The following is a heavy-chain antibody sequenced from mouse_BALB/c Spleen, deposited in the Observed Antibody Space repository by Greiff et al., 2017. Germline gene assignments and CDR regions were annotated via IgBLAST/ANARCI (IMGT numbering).Heavy chain of an antibody. CDR2: ISSGSSTI. Sequence: DVQLVESGGGLVQPGGSRKLSCAASGFTFSSFGMHWVRQAPEKGLEWVAYISSGSSTIYYADTVKGRFTISRDNPKNTLFLQMTSLRSEDTAMYYCARLRWDGAMDYWGQGTSVTVSS. CDR3: ARLRWDGAMDY. D-gene: IGHD4-1*01. J-gene: IGHJ4*01. V-gene: IGHV5-17*02. CDR1: GFTFSSFG.